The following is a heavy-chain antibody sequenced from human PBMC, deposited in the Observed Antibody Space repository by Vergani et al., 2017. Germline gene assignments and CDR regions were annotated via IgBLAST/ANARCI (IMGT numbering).Heavy chain of an antibody. CDR2: IDPSDSYT. Sequence: EVQLVQSGAEVKTSGESLRISCKGSGYSFTSYWISCVRQTPGKGLECMGRIDPSDSYTNYSPSFQGHVTISADKSISTAYLQWSRLKASDTAMYYCAGQVAVAGKWWGPYYYYGMDGGGEATTVTASS. CDR1: GYSFTSYW. CDR3: AGQVAVAGKWWGPYYYYGMDG. J-gene: IGHJ6*04. D-gene: IGHD6-19*01. V-gene: IGHV5-10-1*01.